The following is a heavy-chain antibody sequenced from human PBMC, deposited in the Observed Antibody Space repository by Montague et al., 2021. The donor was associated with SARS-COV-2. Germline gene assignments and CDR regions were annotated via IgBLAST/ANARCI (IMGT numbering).Heavy chain of an antibody. D-gene: IGHD5-12*01. CDR2: IYESGST. CDR3: ARDRGLSGFYGYDPLYFYGMDV. J-gene: IGHJ6*02. CDR1: GASIRGYY. Sequence: SETLSLTCTVSGASIRGYYWSWTRQPPGKGLEWIGYIYESGSTKSNPSLTSRLIMSVDTSRNQFSLTLSSVTTADTAVYYCARDRGLSGFYGYDPLYFYGMDVWGQGTTVIVSS. V-gene: IGHV4-59*01.